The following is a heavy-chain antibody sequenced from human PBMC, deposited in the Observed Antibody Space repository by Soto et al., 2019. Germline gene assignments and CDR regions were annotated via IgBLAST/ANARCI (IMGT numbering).Heavy chain of an antibody. CDR2: IIPIFGTA. D-gene: IGHD3-10*01. J-gene: IGHJ6*02. CDR1: GGTFSSYA. V-gene: IGHV1-69*01. CDR3: ARGRGEVRGVISYYYGMDV. Sequence: QVQLVQSGAEVKKPGCSVKVSCKASGGTFSSYAISWVRQAPGQGLEWMGGIIPIFGTANYAQKFQGRVTITADESTSTAYMGLSSLRSEDTAVYYWARGRGEVRGVISYYYGMDVWGQGTTVTVSS.